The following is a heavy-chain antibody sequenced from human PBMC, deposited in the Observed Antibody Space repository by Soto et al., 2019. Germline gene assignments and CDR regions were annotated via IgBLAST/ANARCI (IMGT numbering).Heavy chain of an antibody. CDR2: ISYDGGLQ. CDR1: GFTFTSYG. Sequence: QAHLVESGGGVVQPGRSLRLSCAASGFTFTSYGMHWVRQAPGTRLEWVAVISYDGGLQHYADSVKGRFTLSRDNSKNMVLLQMNSLRAEDTAVYYCVSDRGYGHASVPISWGQGTLVRVSS. CDR3: VSDRGYGHASVPIS. D-gene: IGHD5-18*01. V-gene: IGHV3-30*03. J-gene: IGHJ5*02.